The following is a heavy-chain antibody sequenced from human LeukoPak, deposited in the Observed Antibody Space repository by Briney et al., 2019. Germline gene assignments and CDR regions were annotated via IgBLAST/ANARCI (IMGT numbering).Heavy chain of an antibody. V-gene: IGHV4-39*07. Sequence: SETLSLTCTVFGVSISSSNSYWSWIRQPPGKGLEWIGEINHSGSTNYNPSLKSRVTISVDTSKNQFSLKLSSVTAADTAVYYCARGSRTPGDPRYCSGGSCHAYFDYWGQGTLVTVSS. J-gene: IGHJ4*02. CDR3: ARGSRTPGDPRYCSGGSCHAYFDY. CDR2: INHSGST. D-gene: IGHD2-15*01. CDR1: GVSISSSNSY.